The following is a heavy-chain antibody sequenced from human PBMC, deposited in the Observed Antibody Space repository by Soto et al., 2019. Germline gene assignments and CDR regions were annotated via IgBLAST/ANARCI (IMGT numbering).Heavy chain of an antibody. D-gene: IGHD6-19*01. Sequence: QITVKESGPTLVKATQSLTLTCTFSGFSLSTSGWGVGWLRQPPAKALEWLAVIYWDDDKSYSPSLKSRPTSNNDTPKNQVALTMTHLDPVDTATYFCAYTKVTLWLGPHFDFWGQGTLVTVSS. V-gene: IGHV2-5*02. CDR3: AYTKVTLWLGPHFDF. CDR2: IYWDDDK. CDR1: GFSLSTSGWG. J-gene: IGHJ4*02.